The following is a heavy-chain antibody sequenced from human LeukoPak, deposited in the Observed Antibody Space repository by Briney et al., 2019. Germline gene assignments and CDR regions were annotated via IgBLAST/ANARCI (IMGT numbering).Heavy chain of an antibody. CDR1: GYTFTDYY. V-gene: IGHV1-69-2*01. Sequence: ASVEVSCKVSGYTFTDYYMHWVQQAPGKGLEWMGLVDPEDGETIYAEKFQGRVTITADTSTDTAYMKLSSLRSEDTAVYYCATARIMITFGGAAPRQDNDYWGQGTLVTVSS. CDR3: ATARIMITFGGAAPRQDNDY. D-gene: IGHD3-16*01. CDR2: VDPEDGET. J-gene: IGHJ4*02.